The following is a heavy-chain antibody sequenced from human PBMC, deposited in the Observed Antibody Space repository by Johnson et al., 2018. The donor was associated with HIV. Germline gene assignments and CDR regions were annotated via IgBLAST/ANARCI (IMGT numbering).Heavy chain of an antibody. D-gene: IGHD3-10*01. CDR1: GFTFSTYG. CDR2: IRSDGTNK. J-gene: IGHJ3*01. Sequence: QVQLVESGGGVVQPGGSLRLSCAAFGFTFSTYGIHWVRQAPGKGLEWVAFIRSDGTNKYYADSVKGRFTLSRDNSKNTLDLQMNSLTIEDTAVFYCAKTRMGGILDAFDLWGQGTMVIVS. CDR3: AKTRMGGILDAFDL. V-gene: IGHV3-30*02.